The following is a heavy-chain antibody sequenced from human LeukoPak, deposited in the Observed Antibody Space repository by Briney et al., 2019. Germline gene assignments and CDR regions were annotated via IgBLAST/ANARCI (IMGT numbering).Heavy chain of an antibody. J-gene: IGHJ6*03. Sequence: ASVKVSCKASGGTFSSYAISWVRQAPAQGLEWMGRIIPIFGTANYAQKFQGRVTITTDESTSTAYMELSSLRSEDTAVYYCASSAAIWSNYYYYMDVWGKGTTVTVSS. V-gene: IGHV1-69*05. D-gene: IGHD2-2*01. CDR1: GGTFSSYA. CDR3: ASSAAIWSNYYYYMDV. CDR2: IIPIFGTA.